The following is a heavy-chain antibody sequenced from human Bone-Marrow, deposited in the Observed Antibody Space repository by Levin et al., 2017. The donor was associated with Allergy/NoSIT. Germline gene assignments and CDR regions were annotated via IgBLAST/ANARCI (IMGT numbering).Heavy chain of an antibody. J-gene: IGHJ3*02. CDR3: VKDKAMVTGGNDAFDI. Sequence: GGSLRLSCSASGFTFSSYAMHWVRQAPGKGLEYVSTINGNGGSTYYADSVKGRFTISRDTSKNTLYLQMSSLRVEDTAVYYCVKDKAMVTGGNDAFDIWGQGTMVTVSS. CDR2: INGNGGST. D-gene: IGHD5-18*01. CDR1: GFTFSSYA. V-gene: IGHV3-64D*06.